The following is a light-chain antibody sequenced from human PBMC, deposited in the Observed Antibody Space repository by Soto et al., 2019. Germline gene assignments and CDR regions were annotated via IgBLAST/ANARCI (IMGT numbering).Light chain of an antibody. Sequence: EIVLTQSPGTLSLSPGERATLSCRASQSVSSSYLAWYQQKPGQGPRLLIYGASSRATGIPDRFSGSGSGTAVTLTIRRLEPEDFAEYARQQYGRAPPITFGQGTRLEIK. CDR2: GAS. V-gene: IGKV3-20*01. J-gene: IGKJ5*01. CDR3: QQYGRAPPIT. CDR1: QSVSSSY.